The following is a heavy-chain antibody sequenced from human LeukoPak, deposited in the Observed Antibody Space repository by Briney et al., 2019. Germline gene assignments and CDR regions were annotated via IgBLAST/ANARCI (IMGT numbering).Heavy chain of an antibody. CDR1: GGSISSSS. CDR2: ISSNGGST. CDR3: ARDVASWVTRGLGAFDI. J-gene: IGHJ3*02. V-gene: IGHV3-64*01. Sequence: ETLSLTCTVSGGSISSSSYYWGWIRQAPGKGLEYVSAISSNGGSTYYANSVKGRFTISRDNSKNTLYLQMGSLRAEDMAVYYCARDVASWVTRGLGAFDIWGQGTMVTVSS. D-gene: IGHD4-17*01.